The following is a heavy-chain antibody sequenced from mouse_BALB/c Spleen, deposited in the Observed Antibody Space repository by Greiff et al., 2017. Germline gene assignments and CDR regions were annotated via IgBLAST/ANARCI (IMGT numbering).Heavy chain of an antibody. CDR3: ARSAWFAY. J-gene: IGHJ3*01. CDR2: IYPGDGDT. CDR1: GYAFSSYW. Sequence: QVHVKQSGAELVRPGSSVKISCKASGYAFSSYWMNWVKQRPGQGLEWIGQIYPGDGDTNYNGKFKGKATLTADKSSSTAYMQLSSLTSEDSAVYFCARSAWFAYWGQGTLVTVSA. V-gene: IGHV1-80*01.